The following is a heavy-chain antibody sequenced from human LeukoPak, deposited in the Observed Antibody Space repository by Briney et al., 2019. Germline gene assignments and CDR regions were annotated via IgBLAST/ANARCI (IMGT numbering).Heavy chain of an antibody. V-gene: IGHV4-61*02. CDR1: GGSISSGNYY. J-gene: IGHJ5*02. D-gene: IGHD3-22*01. CDR3: ARVRYYYDSSGFNWFDP. CDR2: IYTSGRT. Sequence: SETLSLTCTVSGGSISSGNYYWSWIRQPAGKGLEWIGRIYTSGRTNCNPSLKSRVTISVDTSKNQYSLKLSSVSAADTAVYDCARVRYYYDSSGFNWFDPWGQGTLVTVSS.